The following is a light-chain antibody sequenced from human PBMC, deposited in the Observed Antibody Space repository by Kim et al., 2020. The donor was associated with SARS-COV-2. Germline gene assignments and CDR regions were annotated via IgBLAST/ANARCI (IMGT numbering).Light chain of an antibody. CDR2: GAS. Sequence: EIVMTQSPATLSVSPGERATLSCRASQSVSSNLVWFQQKPGQAPRLLIYGASSRATGIPARFSGSGSGTDFTLTISSLQSEDFAVYYCQQYNNWPRTFGPGTKVDIK. CDR1: QSVSSN. V-gene: IGKV3-15*01. J-gene: IGKJ3*01. CDR3: QQYNNWPRT.